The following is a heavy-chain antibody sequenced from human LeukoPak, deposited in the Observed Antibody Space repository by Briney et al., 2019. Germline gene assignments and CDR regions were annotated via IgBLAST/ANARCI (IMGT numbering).Heavy chain of an antibody. Sequence: PGRSLTPSWAPSAFSFASIVMTWVSQVPGRGMGWVSAISGGGNNANYADSVKGRFTISRDNSKNTLYLQMTSLRAEDTAVYYCAKMKVGGPPLTTRTYGMDVWGQGTTVTVSS. V-gene: IGHV3-23*01. CDR2: ISGGGNNA. D-gene: IGHD3-3*01. J-gene: IGHJ6*02. CDR3: AKMKVGGPPLTTRTYGMDV. CDR1: AFSFASIV.